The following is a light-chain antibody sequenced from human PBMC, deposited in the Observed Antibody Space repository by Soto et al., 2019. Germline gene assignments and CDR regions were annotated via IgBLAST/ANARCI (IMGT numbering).Light chain of an antibody. J-gene: IGLJ1*01. V-gene: IGLV1-44*01. CDR1: NANIGSNT. Sequence: QSVLTQPPSASVTPGQRVTISCSGSNANIGSNTVNWYQQLPGTAPKLLIYYDNLRPSGVPDRISGSKSGTSDSLAISGLQSDDEADYYCAAWDDSLNGRVFGTGTKLTVL. CDR3: AAWDDSLNGRV. CDR2: YDN.